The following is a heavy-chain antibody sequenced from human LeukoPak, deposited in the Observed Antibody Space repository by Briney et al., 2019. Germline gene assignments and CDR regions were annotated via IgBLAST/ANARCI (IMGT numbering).Heavy chain of an antibody. V-gene: IGHV3-15*01. Sequence: GGSLRLSCAASGFTFSSAWMSWVRQAPGKGLEWIGRIRSKTDGGTADYTTPVKGRFTISRDDSKNTLYLQMSSLTIEDTAVYYCSTLGTYWGQGTLVTVSS. CDR3: STLGTY. CDR1: GFTFSSAW. CDR2: IRSKTDGGTA. D-gene: IGHD1-26*01. J-gene: IGHJ4*02.